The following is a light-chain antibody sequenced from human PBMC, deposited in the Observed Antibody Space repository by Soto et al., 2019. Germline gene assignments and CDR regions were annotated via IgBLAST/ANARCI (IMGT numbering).Light chain of an antibody. CDR2: GAS. V-gene: IGKV3-20*01. CDR1: QSVSSSY. J-gene: IGKJ2*01. CDR3: QQYGGSPQYT. Sequence: EIVLTQSPGTLSLSPGERATLSCRARQSVSSSYLAWYQQKPGQAPRLLIYGASSRATGIPDRFSGSGSGTDFTLTISRLEPEDFALYYCQQYGGSPQYTFGQGTKLEIK.